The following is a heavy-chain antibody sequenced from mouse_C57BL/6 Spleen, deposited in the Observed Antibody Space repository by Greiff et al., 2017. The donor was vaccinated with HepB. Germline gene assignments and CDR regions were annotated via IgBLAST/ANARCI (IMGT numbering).Heavy chain of an antibody. D-gene: IGHD2-2*01. CDR1: GYSFTDYY. V-gene: IGHV1-39*01. CDR3: ARSSYGYDAGFDY. J-gene: IGHJ2*01. CDR2: INPNYGTT. Sequence: EVQLQQSGPELVKPGASVKISCKASGYSFTDYYMNWVKQSNGKGLEWIGVINPNYGTTSENQKFKGKATLTVDQSSSTAYMQLNSLTSEDSAVYYCARSSYGYDAGFDYWGQGTTVTVSS.